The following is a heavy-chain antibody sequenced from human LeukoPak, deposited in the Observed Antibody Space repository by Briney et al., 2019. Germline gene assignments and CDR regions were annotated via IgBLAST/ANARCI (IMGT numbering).Heavy chain of an antibody. CDR3: AKGGDGYNYYFDY. V-gene: IGHV3-23*01. D-gene: IGHD5-24*01. CDR1: GFTFRSHA. CDR2: IYENGGTT. J-gene: IGHJ4*02. Sequence: PGGSLRLSCVGSGFTFRSHAMSWVRQAPEKGLEFVSGIYENGGTTYYADSVKGRFSISRDNSKNTLYLQMDSLRGEDTAVYYCAKGGDGYNYYFDYWGQETLVTVSS.